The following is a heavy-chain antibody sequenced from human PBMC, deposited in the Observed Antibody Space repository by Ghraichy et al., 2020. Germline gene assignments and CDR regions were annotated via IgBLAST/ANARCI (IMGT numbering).Heavy chain of an antibody. D-gene: IGHD5-12*01. Sequence: GGSLRLSCAASGFTFDDSAMHWVRQAAGKGLEWVSGISWNSGRVGYADSVKGRFTISRDNAKNSLFLQMNSLRAEDTALYYCAKDNGAGADPSIVATIGMGYYGMDVWGQGTTVTVSS. J-gene: IGHJ6*02. V-gene: IGHV3-9*01. CDR3: AKDNGAGADPSIVATIGMGYYGMDV. CDR1: GFTFDDSA. CDR2: ISWNSGRV.